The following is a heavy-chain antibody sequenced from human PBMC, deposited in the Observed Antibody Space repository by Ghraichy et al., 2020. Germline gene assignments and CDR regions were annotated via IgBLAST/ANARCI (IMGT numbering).Heavy chain of an antibody. D-gene: IGHD3-22*01. CDR1: GFAFRDYY. J-gene: IGHJ6*02. CDR3: EMHYYESSGFGLYV. Sequence: GGSLRLSCAAAGFAFRDYYMSWMRQGPGTGLEWLSYISMSGSAIFYADSVKGRFTISRDNAKNSLHLQINSLRAEDTAVYYCEMHYYESSGFGLYVWGQGTTVIVSS. V-gene: IGHV3-11*01. CDR2: ISMSGSAI.